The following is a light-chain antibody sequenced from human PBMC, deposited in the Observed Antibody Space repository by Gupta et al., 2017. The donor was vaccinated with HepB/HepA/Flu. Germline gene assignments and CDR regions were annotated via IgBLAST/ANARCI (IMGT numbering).Light chain of an antibody. V-gene: IGKV1-5*03. CDR3: QQYASYWT. CDR1: HTISSS. Sequence: IQLTQSPSTLSASVGDRVTITCRASHTISSSLAWYQQTPGKAPKLLIYKASSVESGVPSRFSGSGSGTEFTLTISSLQPDDFATYYCQQYASYWTFGQGTKVEIK. J-gene: IGKJ1*01. CDR2: KAS.